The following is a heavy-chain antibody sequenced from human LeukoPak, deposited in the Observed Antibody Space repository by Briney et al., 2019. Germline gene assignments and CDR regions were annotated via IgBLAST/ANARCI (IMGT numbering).Heavy chain of an antibody. J-gene: IGHJ3*02. Sequence: ASVKVSCKASGYTFTSYDINWVRQATGQGLEWMVWMNPNSGNTGYAQKFQGRVTITRNTSISTAYMELSSLRSEDTAVYYCARAPGEVVTHDAFDIWGQGTMVTVSS. CDR3: ARAPGEVVTHDAFDI. D-gene: IGHD3-22*01. V-gene: IGHV1-8*03. CDR2: MNPNSGNT. CDR1: GYTFTSYD.